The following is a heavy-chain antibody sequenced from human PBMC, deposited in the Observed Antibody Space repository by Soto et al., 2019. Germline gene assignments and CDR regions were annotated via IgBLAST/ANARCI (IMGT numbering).Heavy chain of an antibody. D-gene: IGHD3-9*01. CDR1: GYSFTDYW. Sequence: GESLKISCKSSGYSFTDYWIGWVRQMPGKGLEWMGIIYPGDSDARYSPSFQGQVTISVDTSINTAFLRWNSLTALDTAMYYCARQADYNILTGYFYYFDYWGQGSLVTVSS. CDR2: IYPGDSDA. CDR3: ARQADYNILTGYFYYFDY. J-gene: IGHJ4*02. V-gene: IGHV5-51*01.